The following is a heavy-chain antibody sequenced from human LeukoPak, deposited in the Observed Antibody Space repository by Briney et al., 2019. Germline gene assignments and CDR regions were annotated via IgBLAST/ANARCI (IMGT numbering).Heavy chain of an antibody. CDR2: INHSGST. V-gene: IGHV4-34*01. J-gene: IGHJ6*02. Sequence: SEALSLTCAVYGGSFSGYYWCWIRQPPWKGLEWIGEINHSGSTNYNPSLKSRVTISVDTSKNQFSLKLSSVTAADTAVYYCARGSSGGSGRTDYYYYGMDVWGQGTTVTVSS. D-gene: IGHD3-10*01. CDR1: GGSFSGYY. CDR3: ARGSSGGSGRTDYYYYGMDV.